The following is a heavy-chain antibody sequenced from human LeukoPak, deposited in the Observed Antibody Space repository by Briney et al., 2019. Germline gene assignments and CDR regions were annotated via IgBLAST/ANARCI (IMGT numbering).Heavy chain of an antibody. J-gene: IGHJ4*02. CDR2: IKLDGSEK. CDR3: TRLPGPSVTTNLDC. V-gene: IGHV3-7*03. Sequence: GGSLRLSCAASGFIFGKYWMSWVRQAPGKGLEWVANIKLDGSEKNYVDSVKGRFTISRDNTKNSLYLQMNSLEAGDTAVYYCTRLPGPSVTTNLDCWGQGILVTVSS. CDR1: GFIFGKYW. D-gene: IGHD4-17*01.